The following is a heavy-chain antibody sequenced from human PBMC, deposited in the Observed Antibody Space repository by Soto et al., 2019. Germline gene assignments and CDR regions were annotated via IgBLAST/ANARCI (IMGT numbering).Heavy chain of an antibody. J-gene: IGHJ4*02. Sequence: QVQLVESGGGVVQPGRSLRLSCAASGFTFSSYGMHWVRQAPGKGLEWVAVISYDGSNKYYADSVKGRFTISRDNSKNTLYLQMNSLRAEDTAVYYCAKAAYYDILTGSIDYWGQGTLVTVSS. D-gene: IGHD3-9*01. CDR2: ISYDGSNK. CDR3: AKAAYYDILTGSIDY. CDR1: GFTFSSYG. V-gene: IGHV3-30*18.